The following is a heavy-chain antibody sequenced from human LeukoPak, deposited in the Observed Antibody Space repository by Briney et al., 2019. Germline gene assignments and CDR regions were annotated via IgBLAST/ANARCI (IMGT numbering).Heavy chain of an antibody. V-gene: IGHV7-4-1*02. J-gene: IGHJ5*02. CDR2: INTNTGNP. Sequence: ASVKVSCKASGYTFTSYAMNWVRQAPGQGLERMGWINTNTGNPTYAQGFTGRFVFSLDTSVSTAYLQISSLKAEDTAVYYCARQEYCSGGSCYTWFDPWGQGTLVTVSS. CDR1: GYTFTSYA. CDR3: ARQEYCSGGSCYTWFDP. D-gene: IGHD2-15*01.